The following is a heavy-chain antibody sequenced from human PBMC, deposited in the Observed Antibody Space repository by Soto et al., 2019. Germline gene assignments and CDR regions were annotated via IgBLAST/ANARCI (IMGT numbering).Heavy chain of an antibody. V-gene: IGHV4-34*01. Sequence: SETLSLTCAVYGGSFSVYYWSWIRQPPGKGLEWIGEINHSGSTNYNPSLKSRVTISVDTSKNQFSLKLSSVTAADTAVYYCARGRDFLPPDYWGQGTLVTVSS. CDR2: INHSGST. CDR1: GGSFSVYY. CDR3: ARGRDFLPPDY. J-gene: IGHJ4*02.